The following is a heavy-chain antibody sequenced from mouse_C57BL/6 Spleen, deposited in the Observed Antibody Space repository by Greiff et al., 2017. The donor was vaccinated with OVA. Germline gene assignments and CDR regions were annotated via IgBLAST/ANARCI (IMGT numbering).Heavy chain of an antibody. V-gene: IGHV1-55*01. CDR3: ARPDSNYGGGFAD. Sequence: QVQLQQPGAELVKPGASVKMSCKASGYTFTSYWITWVKQRPGQGLEWIGDLYPGSGSTNYNEKFKSKATLTVDTSSSTAYMQLSSLISEDSAVYDSARPDSNYGGGFADWGQGTLVTVSA. D-gene: IGHD2-5*01. J-gene: IGHJ3*01. CDR1: GYTFTSYW. CDR2: LYPGSGST.